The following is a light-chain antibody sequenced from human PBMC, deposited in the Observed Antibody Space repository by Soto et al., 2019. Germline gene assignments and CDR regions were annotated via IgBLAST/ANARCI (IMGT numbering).Light chain of an antibody. CDR1: QSVSSSY. J-gene: IGKJ1*01. CDR2: GAS. V-gene: IGKV3-20*01. CDR3: QQYGSSSWT. Sequence: EIVLTQSPGTLSLSPGERATLSCRASQSVSSSYLAWYQQKPGQAPRLLIYGASSRATGIPDRFSGSGSGTDFTLTICRLEPEDFAVYFCQQYGSSSWTFGQGTKVEIK.